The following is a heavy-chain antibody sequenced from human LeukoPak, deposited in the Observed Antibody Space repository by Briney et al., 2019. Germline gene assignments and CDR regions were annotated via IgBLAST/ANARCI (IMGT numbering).Heavy chain of an antibody. CDR3: ARNYGGNSAG. D-gene: IGHD4-23*01. V-gene: IGHV3-33*01. J-gene: IGHJ4*02. CDR2: IWYDGSNK. Sequence: GGSLRLSCAASGFIFSSYGMHWVRQAPGKGLEWVAVIWYDGSNKYYADSVKGRFTISGDNAKNTLYLQMNSLRDEDTAVYYCARNYGGNSAGWGQGTLVTVSS. CDR1: GFIFSSYG.